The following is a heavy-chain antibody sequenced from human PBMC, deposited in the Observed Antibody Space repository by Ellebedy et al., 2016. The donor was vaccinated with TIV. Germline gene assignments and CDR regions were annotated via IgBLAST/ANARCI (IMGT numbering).Heavy chain of an antibody. D-gene: IGHD4-23*01. CDR3: AREDGNWLDP. CDR1: GFTFSSYE. Sequence: GESLKISCAASGFTFSSYEMNWVRQAPGKGLEWVSYISSSGSTIYYADSVKGRFTISRDNLKRSLYLQVNSLRVEDTAVYFCAREDGNWLDPWGQGTLVTVAS. V-gene: IGHV3-48*03. CDR2: ISSSGSTI. J-gene: IGHJ5*02.